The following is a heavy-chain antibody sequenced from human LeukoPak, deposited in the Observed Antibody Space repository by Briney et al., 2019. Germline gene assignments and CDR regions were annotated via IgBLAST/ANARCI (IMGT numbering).Heavy chain of an antibody. J-gene: IGHJ4*02. Sequence: PGGSLRLSCAASGFTFDDYAMHWVRQAPGKGLEWVSGISWNSGSIGYADSVKGRFTISRDNAKNSLYLQMNSLRAEDTALYYCARETPRRGAYYFDYWGQGTLVTVSS. CDR3: ARETPRRGAYYFDY. V-gene: IGHV3-9*01. CDR2: ISWNSGSI. CDR1: GFTFDDYA.